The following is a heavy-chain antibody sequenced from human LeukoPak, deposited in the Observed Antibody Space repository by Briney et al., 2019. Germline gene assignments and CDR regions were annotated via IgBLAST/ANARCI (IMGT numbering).Heavy chain of an antibody. V-gene: IGHV3-48*03. CDR2: ISNSGSSI. D-gene: IGHD5-24*01. Sequence: QPGGSLRLSCAASGFTFSSYEMTWVRQGPGKGLEWLSHISNSGSSIQYADSVKGRFTISRDNAKNSLYLQMNSLRAEDTAVYYCARTRDGPFEYWGQGTLVTVSS. CDR1: GFTFSSYE. CDR3: ARTRDGPFEY. J-gene: IGHJ4*02.